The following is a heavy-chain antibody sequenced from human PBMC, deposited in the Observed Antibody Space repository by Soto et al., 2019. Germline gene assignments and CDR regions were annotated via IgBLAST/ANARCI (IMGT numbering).Heavy chain of an antibody. Sequence: QVQLVQSGAEVKKPGSSVRVSCKTSGGTFTEYGVSWVRQAPGQGLEWMGDIVPKFTTANYAQKFQGRVTITADRSTNTVYLRLGSLTSEDTAVYFCARENFTADHFDSAGYWPLHHWGQGTLVSVS. CDR3: ARENFTADHFDSAGYWPLHH. V-gene: IGHV1-69*06. J-gene: IGHJ1*01. D-gene: IGHD3-22*01. CDR1: GGTFTEYG. CDR2: IVPKFTTA.